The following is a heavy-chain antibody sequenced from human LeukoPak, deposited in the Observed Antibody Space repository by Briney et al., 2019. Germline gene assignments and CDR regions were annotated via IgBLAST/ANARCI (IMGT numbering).Heavy chain of an antibody. CDR1: GFTFSSYA. V-gene: IGHV3-23*01. D-gene: IGHD3-22*01. J-gene: IGHJ5*02. CDR3: AKDQFVDYYDSSGYYDRWFDP. CDR2: ISGSGGST. Sequence: GGSLRLSCAASGFTFSSYATSWVRQAPGKGLEWVSAISGSGGSTYYADSVKGRFTISRDNSKNTLYLQMNSLRAEDTAVYYCAKDQFVDYYDSSGYYDRWFDPWGQGILVTVSS.